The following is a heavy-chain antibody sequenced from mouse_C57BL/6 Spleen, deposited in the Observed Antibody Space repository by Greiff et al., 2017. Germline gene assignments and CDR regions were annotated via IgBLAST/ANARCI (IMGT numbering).Heavy chain of an antibody. Sequence: QVQLQQSGAELVKPGASVKLSCKASGYTFTSYWMQWVKQRPGQGLEWIGEIDPSDSYTNYNQKFKGKATLTVDTSSSTAYMQLSSLTSEDSAVYYCARSGQELGYFDYWGQGTTLTVSS. J-gene: IGHJ2*01. D-gene: IGHD3-1*01. V-gene: IGHV1-50*01. CDR3: ARSGQELGYFDY. CDR1: GYTFTSYW. CDR2: IDPSDSYT.